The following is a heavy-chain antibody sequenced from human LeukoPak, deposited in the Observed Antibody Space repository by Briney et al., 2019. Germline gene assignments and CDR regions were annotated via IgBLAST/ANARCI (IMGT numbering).Heavy chain of an antibody. J-gene: IGHJ4*02. V-gene: IGHV4-38-2*02. CDR1: GYSISSGYY. D-gene: IGHD5-18*01. CDR2: IYHSGST. CDR3: ASIAEVTFDY. Sequence: PSETLSLTCTVSGYSISSGYYWGWIRQPPGKGLEWIGSIYHSGSTYYNPSLKSRVTISVDTSKNQFSLKLSSVTAADTAVYYCASIAEVTFDYWGQGTLVTVSS.